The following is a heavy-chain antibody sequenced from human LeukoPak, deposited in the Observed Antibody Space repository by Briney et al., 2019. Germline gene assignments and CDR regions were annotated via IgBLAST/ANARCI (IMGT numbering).Heavy chain of an antibody. CDR2: INTNTGNP. CDR3: AAMYYYESGLNWFDP. V-gene: IGHV7-4-1*02. Sequence: ASVKVSCKASGYTFTGYYMHWVRQAPGQGLEWMGWINTNTGNPTYAQGFTGRFVFSLDTSVSTAYLQISSLKAEDTAVYYCAAMYYYESGLNWFDPWGQGTLVTVSS. J-gene: IGHJ5*02. D-gene: IGHD3-22*01. CDR1: GYTFTGYY.